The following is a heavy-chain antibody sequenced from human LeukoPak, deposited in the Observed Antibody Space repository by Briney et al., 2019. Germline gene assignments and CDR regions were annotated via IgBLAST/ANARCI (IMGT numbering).Heavy chain of an antibody. V-gene: IGHV4-59*12. CDR1: GGSISSYY. D-gene: IGHD3-10*01. Sequence: SETLSLTCTASGGSISSYYWSWIRQALGKGLEWIGDIYYSGSSNYNPSLQSRVTIAVDTSKNQFSLKLSSVTAADTAVYYCARRRVRGVIITRLDPWGQGTLVTVSS. J-gene: IGHJ5*02. CDR2: IYYSGSS. CDR3: ARRRVRGVIITRLDP.